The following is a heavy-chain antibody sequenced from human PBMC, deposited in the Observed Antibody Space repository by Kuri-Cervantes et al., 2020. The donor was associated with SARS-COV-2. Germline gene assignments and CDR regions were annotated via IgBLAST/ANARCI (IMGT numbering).Heavy chain of an antibody. CDR1: GATISSSSYY. CDR2: IYYSGST. V-gene: IGHV4-39*01. Sequence: SETLSLTCTVSGATISSSSYYWGWIRQPPGRGLEWIGSIYYSGSTYYNPSLKSRVTIFVDTSKNQFSVKLRSVTAADTAAYYCARHDLTTETTRERGLDYWGQGTLVTVSS. J-gene: IGHJ4*02. D-gene: IGHD4-17*01. CDR3: ARHDLTTETTRERGLDY.